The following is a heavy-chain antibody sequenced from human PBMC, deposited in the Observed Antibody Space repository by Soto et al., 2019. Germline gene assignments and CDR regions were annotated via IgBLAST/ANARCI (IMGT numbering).Heavy chain of an antibody. J-gene: IGHJ6*02. Sequence: PGGSLRLSCAASGFTFSDHYMDWVRQAPGKGLEWVGRTRNKANSYTTEYAASVKGRFTISRDDSKNSLYLQMNSLKTEDTAVYYCARDNYYGMDVWGQGTTVTVSS. V-gene: IGHV3-72*01. CDR2: TRNKANSYTT. CDR3: ARDNYYGMDV. CDR1: GFTFSDHY.